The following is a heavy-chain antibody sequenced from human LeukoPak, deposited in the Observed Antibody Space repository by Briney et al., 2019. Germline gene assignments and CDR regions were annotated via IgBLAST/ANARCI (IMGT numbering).Heavy chain of an antibody. CDR2: ISSSGSYI. CDR1: AFTFSSYS. D-gene: IGHD3-10*01. J-gene: IGHJ4*02. Sequence: GGSLRLSCAASAFTFSSYSMNWVRQAPGKGLEWVSSISSSGSYIYYADSVKGRFTISRDNSKNTLYLQMNSLRAEDTAVYYCAKDQEQWFGESINDYWGQGTLVTVSS. CDR3: AKDQEQWFGESINDY. V-gene: IGHV3-21*04.